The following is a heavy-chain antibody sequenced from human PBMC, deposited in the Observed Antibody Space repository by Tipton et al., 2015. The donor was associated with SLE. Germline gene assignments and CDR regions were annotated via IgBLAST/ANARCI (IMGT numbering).Heavy chain of an antibody. CDR2: IYYSGST. D-gene: IGHD3-22*01. J-gene: IGHJ4*02. CDR3: ARKGYYDSSGYFDY. CDR1: GGSISSSSYY. V-gene: IGHV4-39*07. Sequence: TLSLTCTVPGGSISSSSYYWGWIRQPPGKGLEWIGSIYYSGSTYYNPSLKSRVTISVDTSKNQFSLKLSSVTAADTAVYYCARKGYYDSSGYFDYWGQGTLVTVSS.